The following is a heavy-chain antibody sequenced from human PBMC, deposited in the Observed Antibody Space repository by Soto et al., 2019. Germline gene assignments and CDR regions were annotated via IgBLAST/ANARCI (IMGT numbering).Heavy chain of an antibody. J-gene: IGHJ6*02. D-gene: IGHD6-19*01. CDR1: GYTFTSYG. CDR2: ISAYNGNT. CDR3: ARDRYSSGWPNYYYYGMDV. V-gene: IGHV1-18*04. Sequence: ASVKVSCKASGYTFTSYGISWVRQAPGQGLEWMGWISAYNGNTNYAQKLQGRVTMTTDTSTSTAYMELRSLRSDDTAVYYCARDRYSSGWPNYYYYGMDVWGQRTTVTVSS.